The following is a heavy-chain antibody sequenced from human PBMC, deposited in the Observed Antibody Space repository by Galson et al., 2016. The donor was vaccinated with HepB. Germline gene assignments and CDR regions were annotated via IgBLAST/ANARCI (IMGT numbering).Heavy chain of an antibody. CDR1: GFSFTDYT. J-gene: IGHJ5*02. Sequence: SLRLSCAASGFSFTDYTLHWVRQAPGKGLEWVAVISFDGTNTYYRDSVKGRFTISRDDSKNTSYLQMNDLRAEDTAVYYCATSWSDCGSGSCYSGWFDPWGQGALVTVSS. V-gene: IGHV3-30*10. D-gene: IGHD2-15*01. CDR3: ATSWSDCGSGSCYSGWFDP. CDR2: ISFDGTNT.